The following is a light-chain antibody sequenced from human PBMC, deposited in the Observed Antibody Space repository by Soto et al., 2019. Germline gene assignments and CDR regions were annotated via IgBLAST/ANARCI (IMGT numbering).Light chain of an antibody. CDR1: SSDVGSYDL. J-gene: IGLJ3*02. Sequence: QSALTQPASVSGPPGQSIVISCNGSSSDVGSYDLVSWYLQYPGKAPKVIIFEGTKRPSGVSDRFSGSKSGNTASLTISGLQTEDEADYYCQSYDTSLSRRWVFGGGTKLTVL. V-gene: IGLV2-23*01. CDR2: EGT. CDR3: QSYDTSLSRRWV.